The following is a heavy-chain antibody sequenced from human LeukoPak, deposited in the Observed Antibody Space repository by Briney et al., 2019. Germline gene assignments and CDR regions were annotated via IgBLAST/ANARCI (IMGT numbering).Heavy chain of an antibody. J-gene: IGHJ4*02. D-gene: IGHD3-10*01. Sequence: ASVKVSCKASGGTFSSYAISWVRQAPGQGLEWMGWISAYNGNTNYAQKLQGRVTMTTDTSTSTAYMELRSLRSDDTAVYYCAADTYYYGSGSYSGYWGQGTLVTVSS. CDR1: GGTFSSYA. CDR3: AADTYYYGSGSYSGY. V-gene: IGHV1-18*01. CDR2: ISAYNGNT.